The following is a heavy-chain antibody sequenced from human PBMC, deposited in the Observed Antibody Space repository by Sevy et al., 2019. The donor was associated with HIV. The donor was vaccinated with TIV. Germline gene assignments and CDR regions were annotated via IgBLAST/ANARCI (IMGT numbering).Heavy chain of an antibody. J-gene: IGHJ6*03. CDR2: ISSSSSTI. V-gene: IGHV3-48*02. CDR3: AREAYTPRYCSGGGCYSYMDV. CDR1: GFTFSSYS. D-gene: IGHD2-15*01. Sequence: GGSLRLSCAASGFTFSSYSMNWVRQAPGKGLEWVSYISSSSSTIYYADSVKGRFTISRDNAKNSLYLQMNSLRDEDTAVYYCAREAYTPRYCSGGGCYSYMDVWGKGTTVTVSS.